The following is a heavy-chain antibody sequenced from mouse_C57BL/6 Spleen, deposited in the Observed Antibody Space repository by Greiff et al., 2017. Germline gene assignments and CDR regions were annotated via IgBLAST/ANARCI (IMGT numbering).Heavy chain of an antibody. CDR1: GYTFTSYW. CDR3: ARGDYYGSSPYWYFDV. J-gene: IGHJ1*03. D-gene: IGHD1-1*01. V-gene: IGHV1-64*01. Sequence: QVQLKQPGAELVKPGASVKLSCKASGYTFTSYWMHWVKQRPGQGLEWIGMIHPNSGSTNYNEKFKSKATLTVDKSSSTAYMQLSSLTSEDSAVYYCARGDYYGSSPYWYFDVWGTGTTVTVSS. CDR2: IHPNSGST.